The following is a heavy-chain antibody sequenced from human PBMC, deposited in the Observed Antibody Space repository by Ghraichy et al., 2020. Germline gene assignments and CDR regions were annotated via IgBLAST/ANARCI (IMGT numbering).Heavy chain of an antibody. Sequence: ASVKVSCKASGYTFTSYGISWVRQAPGQGLEWMGWISAYNGNTNYAQKLQGRVTMTTDTSTSTAYMELRSLRSDDTAVYYCARRVPYNLAKYYDFWSGLYYYYYMDVWGKGTTVTVSS. V-gene: IGHV1-18*01. J-gene: IGHJ6*03. CDR3: ARRVPYNLAKYYDFWSGLYYYYYMDV. CDR2: ISAYNGNT. CDR1: GYTFTSYG. D-gene: IGHD3-3*01.